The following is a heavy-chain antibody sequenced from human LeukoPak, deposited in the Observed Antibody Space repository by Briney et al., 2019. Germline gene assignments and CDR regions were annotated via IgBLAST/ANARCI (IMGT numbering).Heavy chain of an antibody. V-gene: IGHV3-30*02. Sequence: GGSLRLSCAASAFTFSTYGMHWVRQAPGKGLEWVAFIRYDGSDKYYANSVKGRFTISRDNSKNTLYLQMNSLRVEDTAVYYCAKDGANWDFDYWGQGSLVTVFS. D-gene: IGHD7-27*01. CDR2: IRYDGSDK. CDR1: AFTFSTYG. J-gene: IGHJ4*02. CDR3: AKDGANWDFDY.